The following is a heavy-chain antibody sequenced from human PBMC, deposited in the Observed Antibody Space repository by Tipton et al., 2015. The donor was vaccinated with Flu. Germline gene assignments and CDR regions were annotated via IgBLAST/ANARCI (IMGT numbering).Heavy chain of an antibody. Sequence: TLSLTCSVSGDSMRSYYWSWIRQPPGKGLEWIGTIYYNGSTDYNASLSSRLTISVDMSKNQFSLKLTSVTAADTAVYYCARDQTYYYGSSDAFDIWGQGTMVTVSS. D-gene: IGHD3-10*01. CDR1: GDSMRSYY. CDR2: IYYNGST. V-gene: IGHV4-59*01. CDR3: ARDQTYYYGSSDAFDI. J-gene: IGHJ3*02.